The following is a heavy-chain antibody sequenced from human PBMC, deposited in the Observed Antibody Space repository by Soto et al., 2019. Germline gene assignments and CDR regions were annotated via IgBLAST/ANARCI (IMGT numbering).Heavy chain of an antibody. CDR2: IIPIFGTA. Sequence: QVQLVQSGAEVKKPGSSVKVSCKASGGTFSSYAISWVRQAPGQGLEGMGGIIPIFGTANYEQKFQGRVTITADESTSTAYMELSSLRSEDTAVYYCASSWKAYCGGDCYSGDYLGQGTLVTVSS. V-gene: IGHV1-69*01. D-gene: IGHD2-21*02. CDR1: GGTFSSYA. J-gene: IGHJ4*02. CDR3: ASSWKAYCGGDCYSGDY.